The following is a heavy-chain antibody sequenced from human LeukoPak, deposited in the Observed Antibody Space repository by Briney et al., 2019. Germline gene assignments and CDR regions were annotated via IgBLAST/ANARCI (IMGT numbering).Heavy chain of an antibody. CDR1: GYTFTGND. D-gene: IGHD1-1*01. CDR3: ARDRFFHGTTGSSYKPWFDS. CDR2: MNPNSGNT. Sequence: GASVKVSCKASGYTFTGNDINWMRQATGQGLEWMGWMNPNSGNTGYAQKFQGRVTMTRDTSISMAYMELSSLTSEDTAVYFCARDRFFHGTTGSSYKPWFDSWGQGTLVTDSS. J-gene: IGHJ5*01. V-gene: IGHV1-8*01.